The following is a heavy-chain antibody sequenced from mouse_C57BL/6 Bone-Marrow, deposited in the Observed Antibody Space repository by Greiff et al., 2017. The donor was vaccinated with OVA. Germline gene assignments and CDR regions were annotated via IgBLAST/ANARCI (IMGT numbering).Heavy chain of an antibody. J-gene: IGHJ4*01. CDR2: IYPGNSDP. D-gene: IGHD4-1*01. CDR3: TRWLLTAYAMDY. CDR1: GYTFTSYW. V-gene: IGHV1-5*01. Sequence: EVQLQQSGTVLARPGASVKMSCKTSGYTFTSYWMHWVQQRPGQGLEWIGAIYPGNSDPSYNQKFKGKAKLTAVTSASTAYMELSSLTNEDSAVYYCTRWLLTAYAMDYWGQGTSVTVSS.